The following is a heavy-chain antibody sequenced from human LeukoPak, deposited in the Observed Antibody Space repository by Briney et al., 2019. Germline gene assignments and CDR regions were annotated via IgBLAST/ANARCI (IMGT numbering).Heavy chain of an antibody. V-gene: IGHV3-53*01. CDR3: ARGGPRSTYGMDV. CDR2: IYSGGST. J-gene: IGHJ6*02. D-gene: IGHD3-16*01. CDR1: GFTFSSYS. Sequence: HPGGSLRLSCAASGFTFSSYSMNWVRQAPGKGLEWVSVIYSGGSTYYADSVKGRFTISRDNSKNTLYLQMNSLRAEDTAVYYCARGGPRSTYGMDVWGQGTTVTVSS.